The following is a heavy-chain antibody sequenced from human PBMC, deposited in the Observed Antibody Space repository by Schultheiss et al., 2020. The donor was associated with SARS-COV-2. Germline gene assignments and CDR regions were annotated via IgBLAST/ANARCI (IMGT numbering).Heavy chain of an antibody. Sequence: GGSLRLSCKGSGYSFTSYWIGWVRQMPGKGLEWMGIIYPGDSDTRYGPSFQGRGTISADKSTSTAYLQWSSLKASDTAMYYCARHRWHCSSTSCYDVDDYWGQGTLVTVSS. D-gene: IGHD2-2*01. J-gene: IGHJ4*02. CDR1: GYSFTSYW. CDR2: IYPGDSDT. CDR3: ARHRWHCSSTSCYDVDDY. V-gene: IGHV5-51*01.